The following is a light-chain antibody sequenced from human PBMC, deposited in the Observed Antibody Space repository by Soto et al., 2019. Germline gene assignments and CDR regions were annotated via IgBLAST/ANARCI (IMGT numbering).Light chain of an antibody. V-gene: IGKV1-39*01. CDR3: QQSYTTASIT. Sequence: DIQMTQSPSSLSASVGDRVTITCRASQSISRNLNWYQHKPGKAPKLLIYAASSLQNGVPSRFSGGGSGTEFTLSISSLQHEDFGTYYCQQSYTTASITFGQGTRLEIQ. CDR2: AAS. J-gene: IGKJ5*01. CDR1: QSISRN.